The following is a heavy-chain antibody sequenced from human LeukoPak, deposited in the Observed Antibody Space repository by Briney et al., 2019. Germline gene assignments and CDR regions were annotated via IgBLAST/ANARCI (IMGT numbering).Heavy chain of an antibody. D-gene: IGHD5-18*01. CDR3: ARGIQLWLLNY. CDR2: ISYDGSNK. V-gene: IGHV3-30-3*01. J-gene: IGHJ4*02. CDR1: GFTFSSYA. Sequence: GGSLTLSCAAFGFTFSSYAMHWVRQAPGKGLEWASVISYDGSNKYYADSVKGRFTISRDNSKNTRYLQMNSLIAEDTAVYYCARGIQLWLLNYWGQGTLVTVSS.